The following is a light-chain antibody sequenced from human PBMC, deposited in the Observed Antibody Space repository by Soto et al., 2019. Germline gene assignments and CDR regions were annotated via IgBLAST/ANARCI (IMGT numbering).Light chain of an antibody. Sequence: EIVLTQSPGTLSLSPGERATLSCRASQSVINNYLAWYQQNPGQAPRLLIDGASNRATGIPDRFSGSGSGTDFTLTISRLEPEDFAVYYCQQYGSSGTFGQGTKVDI. CDR2: GAS. CDR1: QSVINNY. J-gene: IGKJ1*01. CDR3: QQYGSSGT. V-gene: IGKV3-20*01.